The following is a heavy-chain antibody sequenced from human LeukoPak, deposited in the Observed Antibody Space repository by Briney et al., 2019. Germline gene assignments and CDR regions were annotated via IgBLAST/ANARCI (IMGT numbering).Heavy chain of an antibody. CDR3: ARELRRYDSSGYYYWGFDY. J-gene: IGHJ4*02. Sequence: GGSLRLSCAASGFTFSSYWMHWVRQAPGEGLVWVSRINSDGSSTSYADSVKGRFTISRDNAKNTLYLQMNSLRAEDTAVYYCARELRRYDSSGYYYWGFDYWGQGTLVTVSS. D-gene: IGHD3-22*01. CDR1: GFTFSSYW. V-gene: IGHV3-74*01. CDR2: INSDGSST.